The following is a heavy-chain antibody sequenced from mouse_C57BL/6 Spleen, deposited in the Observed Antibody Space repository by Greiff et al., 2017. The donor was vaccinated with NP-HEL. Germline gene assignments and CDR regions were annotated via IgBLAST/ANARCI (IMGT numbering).Heavy chain of an antibody. V-gene: IGHV14-4*01. J-gene: IGHJ2*01. CDR2: IDPENGDT. D-gene: IGHD2-5*01. CDR3: TTDYSNYERGY. Sequence: VQLKESGAELVRPGASVKLSCTASGFNIKDDYMHWVKQRPEQGLEWIGWIDPENGDTEYASKFQGKATITADTSSNTAYLQLSSLTSEDTAVYYCTTDYSNYERGYWGQGTTLTVSS. CDR1: GFNIKDDY.